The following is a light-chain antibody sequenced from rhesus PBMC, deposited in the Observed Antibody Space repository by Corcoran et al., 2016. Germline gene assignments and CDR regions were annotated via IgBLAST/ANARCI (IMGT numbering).Light chain of an antibody. CDR2: RNN. Sequence: QAGLTQAPSVSKDLRQTATLTCTGNSNNVGNQGAAWLQQHQGHPPKLLSYRNNNRPSGISERFSASRSGITASLTITGLQPADEADYYCSAWDSSLSAFIFGAGTRLTVL. CDR1: SNNVGNQG. V-gene: IGLV10-114*01. J-gene: IGLJ1*01. CDR3: SAWDSSLSAFI.